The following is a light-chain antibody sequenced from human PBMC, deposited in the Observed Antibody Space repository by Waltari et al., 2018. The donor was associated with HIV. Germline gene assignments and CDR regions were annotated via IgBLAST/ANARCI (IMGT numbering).Light chain of an antibody. Sequence: QSVLTQPPSVSGAPGPRVTIPCPGSSSNIGAGYDVHWYQQLPGTAPKLLIYANINRPSGVPDRFSGSKSGSSASLAITGLQAEDEAHYYCQSFDSSLTTSGVIFGGGTKLTVL. CDR1: SSNIGAGYD. CDR2: ANI. J-gene: IGLJ2*01. CDR3: QSFDSSLTTSGVI. V-gene: IGLV1-40*01.